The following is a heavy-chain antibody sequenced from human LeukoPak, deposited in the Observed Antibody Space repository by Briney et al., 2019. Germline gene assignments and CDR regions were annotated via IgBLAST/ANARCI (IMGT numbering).Heavy chain of an antibody. CDR1: GGSISSGGYY. J-gene: IGHJ5*02. CDR3: ARLVYYGSGRGTNWFDP. V-gene: IGHV4-61*08. D-gene: IGHD3-10*01. CDR2: IYHSGST. Sequence: SETLSLTCTVSGGSISSGGYYWSWIRQPPGNGLEWIGYIYHSGSTNYNPSLKSRVTISVDTSKNQFSLKLSSVTAADTAVYYCARLVYYGSGRGTNWFDPWGQGTLVTVSS.